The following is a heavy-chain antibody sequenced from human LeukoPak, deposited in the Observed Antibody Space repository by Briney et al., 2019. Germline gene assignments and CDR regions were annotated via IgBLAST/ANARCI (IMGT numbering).Heavy chain of an antibody. CDR1: GGTFSSYA. CDR3: ARPIYYYDSSGYYRFDY. V-gene: IGHV1-69*13. J-gene: IGHJ4*02. CDR2: IIPIFGTA. D-gene: IGHD3-22*01. Sequence: SVKVSCKASGGTFSSYAISWVRQAPGQGLEWMGGIIPIFGTANYAQKFQGRVTITADESTSTAYMELSSLRSEDTAVYYCARPIYYYDSSGYYRFDYWGQGTLVTVSS.